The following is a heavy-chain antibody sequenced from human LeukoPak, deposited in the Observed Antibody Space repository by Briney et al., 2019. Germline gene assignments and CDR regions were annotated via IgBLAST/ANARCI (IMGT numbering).Heavy chain of an antibody. V-gene: IGHV3-21*01. Sequence: GGSQRLSCAASGFTFSSYSMNWVRQAPGKGLEWVSSISSSSSYIYYADSVKGRFTISRDNAKNSLYLQMNSLRAEDTAVYYCARASSSWFDYWGQGTLVTVSS. CDR3: ARASSSWFDY. CDR1: GFTFSSYS. D-gene: IGHD6-13*01. J-gene: IGHJ4*02. CDR2: ISSSSSYI.